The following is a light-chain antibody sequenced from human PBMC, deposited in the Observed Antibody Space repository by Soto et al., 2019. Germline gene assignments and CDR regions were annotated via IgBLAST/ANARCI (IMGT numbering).Light chain of an antibody. V-gene: IGKV4-1*01. CDR1: QRVLYSSNNKNY. Sequence: DIVMTQSPDSLAVSLGERATINCKSSQRVLYSSNNKNYLAWYQQKPGQPPKLLIYWASTRESGVPDRFSGSGSGTDFTLTLSSRQAEDVAVYYCQQYYSTPPTFGGGTKVEIK. CDR3: QQYYSTPPT. J-gene: IGKJ4*01. CDR2: WAS.